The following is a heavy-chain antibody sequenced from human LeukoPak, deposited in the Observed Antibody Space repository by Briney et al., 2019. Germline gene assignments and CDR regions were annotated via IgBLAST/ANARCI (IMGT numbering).Heavy chain of an antibody. Sequence: GGSLRLSCTASGFIFSHYGMHWVRQAPGKGLEWVAVIQNDASTRNYVDSVKGRFTISRDNSENTVFLQMDSLRVEDTAVYYCARELSQIVWGGLDYGGQGTLVSVSS. CDR3: ARELSQIVWGGLDY. CDR2: IQNDASTR. V-gene: IGHV3-33*05. D-gene: IGHD2-21*01. J-gene: IGHJ4*02. CDR1: GFIFSHYG.